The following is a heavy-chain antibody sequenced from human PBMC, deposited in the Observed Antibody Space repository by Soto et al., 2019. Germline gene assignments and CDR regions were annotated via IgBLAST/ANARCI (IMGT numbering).Heavy chain of an antibody. Sequence: ASVKLSCKASGYAFTGYYMHWVQQAPGQGLEWMGIINPSSGSTNYAQKLQGRVTMTRDTSTSTAYMELSSLRSEDTAVYYCAREQQLVLSPHFDYWGQGTLVTVSS. CDR3: AREQQLVLSPHFDY. CDR1: GYAFTGYY. CDR2: INPSSGST. D-gene: IGHD6-13*01. V-gene: IGHV1-46*03. J-gene: IGHJ4*02.